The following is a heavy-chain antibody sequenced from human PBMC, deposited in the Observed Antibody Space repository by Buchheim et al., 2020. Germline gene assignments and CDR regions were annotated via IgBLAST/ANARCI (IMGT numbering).Heavy chain of an antibody. CDR2: ITFSGVSGEST. Sequence: EVQLLESGGGLVQPGGSLRLSCAASGFTFSSYAMSWVRQPPGKGLEWVSAITFSGVSGESTYYADSVKGRFTISRDNSKSTLYLHMNSLRVEDTAVYYCAKIRLGWYAFDIWGQGT. J-gene: IGHJ3*02. D-gene: IGHD6-19*01. CDR1: GFTFSSYA. CDR3: AKIRLGWYAFDI. V-gene: IGHV3-23*01.